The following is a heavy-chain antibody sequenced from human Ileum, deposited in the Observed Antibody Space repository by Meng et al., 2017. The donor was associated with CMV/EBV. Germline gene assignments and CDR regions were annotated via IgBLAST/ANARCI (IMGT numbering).Heavy chain of an antibody. V-gene: IGHV1-18*01. CDR3: ARDRPLAAAGLPDY. CDR2: ISGYNGNT. J-gene: IGHJ4*02. D-gene: IGHD6-13*01. Sequence: ASLKVSCKASGYTFTSYGISWVRQAPGQGLEWMVWISGYNGNTNYAQKLQGGVTMTTDTSPSTAYMALRSLRSDDTAVYYCARDRPLAAAGLPDYWGQGTLVTVSS. CDR1: GYTFTSYG.